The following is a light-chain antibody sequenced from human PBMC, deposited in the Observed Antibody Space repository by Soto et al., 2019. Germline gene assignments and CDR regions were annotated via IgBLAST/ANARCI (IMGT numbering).Light chain of an antibody. CDR1: KGISSW. V-gene: IGKV1D-12*01. CDR3: QQANSFPPFT. CDR2: AAS. J-gene: IGKJ3*01. Sequence: DIQMTQSPSSVSASVGDRVTITCRASKGISSWLAWYQQKPVKAPKLLIYAASSLQSGAPSRFSGSGSGTDFPLTISSLQPEDFATYYCQQANSFPPFTFGPGTKVDIK.